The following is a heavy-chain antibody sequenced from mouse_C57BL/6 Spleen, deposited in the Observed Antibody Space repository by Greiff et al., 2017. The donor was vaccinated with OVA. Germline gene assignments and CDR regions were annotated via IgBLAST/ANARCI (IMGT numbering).Heavy chain of an antibody. Sequence: EVQLVESGPGLVKPSQSLSLTCSVTGYSITSGYYWNWIRQFPGNKLEWMGYISYDGSNNYNPSLKNRISITRDTSKNQFFLKLNSVTTEDTATYYCARGDGYYGDYAMDYWGQGTSVTVSS. D-gene: IGHD2-3*01. V-gene: IGHV3-6*01. CDR1: GYSITSGYY. J-gene: IGHJ4*01. CDR3: ARGDGYYGDYAMDY. CDR2: ISYDGSN.